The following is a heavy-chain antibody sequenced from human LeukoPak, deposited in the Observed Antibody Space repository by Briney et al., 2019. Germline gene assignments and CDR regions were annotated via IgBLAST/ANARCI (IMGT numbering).Heavy chain of an antibody. CDR1: GFTFSNYD. Sequence: GGSLRLSCAASGFTFSNYDMHWVRQATGQGLEWISAIDTAGVTYYSGSVKGRFTISRENAKNSFYLPMSSLRAGDTAVYYCARGGKPAAFDMWGQGTMVTVSS. J-gene: IGHJ3*02. D-gene: IGHD1-14*01. V-gene: IGHV3-13*04. CDR2: IDTAGVT. CDR3: ARGGKPAAFDM.